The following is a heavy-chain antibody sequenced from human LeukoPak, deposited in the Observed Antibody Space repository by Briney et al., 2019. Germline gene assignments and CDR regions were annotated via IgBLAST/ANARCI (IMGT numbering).Heavy chain of an antibody. V-gene: IGHV1-2*02. D-gene: IGHD3-10*01. CDR3: ARTGYGSGSYLAHDY. CDR1: GYTFTGYY. J-gene: IGHJ4*02. Sequence: ASVKVSCKASGYTFTGYYMHWVRQAPGQGLEWMGWINPNSGGTNYAQKFQGRVTMTRDTSISTAYTELSRLRSDDTAVYYRARTGYGSGSYLAHDYWGQGTLVTVSS. CDR2: INPNSGGT.